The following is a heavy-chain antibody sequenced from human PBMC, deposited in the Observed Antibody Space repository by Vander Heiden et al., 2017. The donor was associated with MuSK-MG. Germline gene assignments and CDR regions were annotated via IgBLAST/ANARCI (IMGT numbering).Heavy chain of an antibody. Sequence: QVQPVQSGPEGKNPGASVKVSCKASGYTFTRSDIHWVRHAAGLWLEWMGWMNPNSGNTGYAKKLQGSVTMTRTTSISTAYMELSSLRSEETAVYYCARGHSPYCSGGSCYNVDYWGQGTLVTVSS. V-gene: IGHV1-8*01. CDR1: GYTFTRSD. D-gene: IGHD2-15*01. CDR3: ARGHSPYCSGGSCYNVDY. CDR2: MNPNSGNT. J-gene: IGHJ4*02.